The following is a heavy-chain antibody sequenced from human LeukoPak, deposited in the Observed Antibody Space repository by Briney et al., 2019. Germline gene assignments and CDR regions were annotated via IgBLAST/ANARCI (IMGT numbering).Heavy chain of an antibody. CDR3: ARGGSGSYYHLFDY. CDR1: GFTFSSYS. D-gene: IGHD3-10*01. V-gene: IGHV3-21*01. Sequence: GGSLRFSCAASGFTFSSYSMNWVRQAPGKGLEWVSSISSSSGYIYYADSVKGRFTISRDNAKNSPYLQMNSLRAEDTAVYYCARGGSGSYYHLFDYWGQGTLVTVSS. CDR2: ISSSSGYI. J-gene: IGHJ4*02.